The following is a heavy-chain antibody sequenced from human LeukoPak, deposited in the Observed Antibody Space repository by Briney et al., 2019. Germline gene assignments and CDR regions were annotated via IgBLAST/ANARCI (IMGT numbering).Heavy chain of an antibody. D-gene: IGHD4-11*01. J-gene: IGHJ6*03. CDR2: ISGGGGTT. V-gene: IGHV3-23*01. CDR3: AKDARYSNPTYYMDV. CDR1: GFTFSSYA. Sequence: PGGSLRLSCAASGFTFSSYAMSWVRQAPGEGLEWVSGISGGGGTTYYADSVKGRLTISRDNSKNTLFLQMNSLRAEDTAVYYCAKDARYSNPTYYMDVWGKGTTVTVSS.